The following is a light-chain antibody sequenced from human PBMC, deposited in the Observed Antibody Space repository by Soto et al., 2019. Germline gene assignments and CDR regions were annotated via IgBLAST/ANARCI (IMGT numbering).Light chain of an antibody. CDR3: QHSYSTPET. CDR2: AAS. V-gene: IGKV1-39*01. J-gene: IGKJ1*01. CDR1: QSISSY. Sequence: DIQMTQSPSSLSASVGDRVTITCRASQSISSYLNWYQQKPGKAPKLLIYAASSLQSGVPSRFSGSGSGTDFTLTINSLQPEDFATYYYQHSYSTPETFGQGPKVEIK.